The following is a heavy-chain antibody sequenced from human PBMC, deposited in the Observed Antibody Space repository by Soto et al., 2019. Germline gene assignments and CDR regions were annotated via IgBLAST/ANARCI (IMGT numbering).Heavy chain of an antibody. CDR2: IHQSGIS. V-gene: IGHV4-4*02. CDR1: SASIDNN. J-gene: IGHJ4*02. CDR3: ARSFGWYAFDQ. D-gene: IGHD6-19*01. Sequence: QMQLLESGPGLVKPSETLSLTCAVSSASIDNNWNWVRQPPGKGLEWIGEIHQSGISYKNPSLKSRVTMSVDKSKNQFSLNLSSVTAADTAVHFCARSFGWYAFDQWGQGTLVTVSS.